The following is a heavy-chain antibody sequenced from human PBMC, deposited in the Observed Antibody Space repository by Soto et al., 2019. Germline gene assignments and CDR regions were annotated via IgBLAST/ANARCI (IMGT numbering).Heavy chain of an antibody. D-gene: IGHD3-9*01. V-gene: IGHV1-69*13. J-gene: IGHJ6*02. Sequence: SVKVSCKASGGTFSSYAISWVRQAPGQGLEWTGGIIPIFGTANYAQKFQGRVTITADESTSTAYMELSSLRSEDTAVYYCARDRSYDILTGYQTLLDYYGMDVWGQGTTVTVSS. CDR1: GGTFSSYA. CDR2: IIPIFGTA. CDR3: ARDRSYDILTGYQTLLDYYGMDV.